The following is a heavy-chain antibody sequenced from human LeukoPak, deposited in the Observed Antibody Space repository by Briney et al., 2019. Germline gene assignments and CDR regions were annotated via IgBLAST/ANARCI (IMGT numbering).Heavy chain of an antibody. CDR3: AKHRGAIAMIRGVTIPFDP. V-gene: IGHV3-23*01. CDR1: GFTFSNYA. Sequence: GGSLRLSCVASGFTFSNYAMSWVRQAPGKGLEWPSAISGGGGSTNYADSVKGRFTISRDNAKNTVYLQMNSLRDVDTAVYYCAKHRGAIAMIRGVTIPFDPWGQGTLVTVSS. CDR2: ISGGGGST. J-gene: IGHJ5*02. D-gene: IGHD3-10*01.